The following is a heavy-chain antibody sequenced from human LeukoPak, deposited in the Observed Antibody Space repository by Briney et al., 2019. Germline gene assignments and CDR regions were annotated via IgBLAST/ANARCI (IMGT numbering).Heavy chain of an antibody. V-gene: IGHV1-2*02. D-gene: IGHD3-16*02. J-gene: IGHJ4*02. CDR1: GYTFTGYY. CDR3: ATSFYVWGSYRYSFDY. Sequence: ASVKVSCKASGYTFTGYYMHWVRQAPAQGLEWMGWNNPNSGGTNYAQKFQGRVTMTRDTSISTAYMELRRLRSDDTAVYYCATSFYVWGSYRYSFDYWGQGTLVTVSS. CDR2: NNPNSGGT.